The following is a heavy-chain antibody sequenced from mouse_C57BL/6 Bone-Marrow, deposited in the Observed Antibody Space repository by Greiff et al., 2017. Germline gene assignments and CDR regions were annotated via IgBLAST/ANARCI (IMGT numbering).Heavy chain of an antibody. D-gene: IGHD1-1*01. CDR3: AGLRGDYAMDY. J-gene: IGHJ4*01. CDR2: ISYDGSN. V-gene: IGHV3-6*01. CDR1: GYSITSGYY. Sequence: EVKLQESGPGLVKPSQSLSLTCSVTGYSITSGYYWNWIRQFPGNKLEWMGYISYDGSNNYNPSLKNRISITRDTSKNQFFLKLNSVTTEDTATYYCAGLRGDYAMDYWGQGTSVTVSS.